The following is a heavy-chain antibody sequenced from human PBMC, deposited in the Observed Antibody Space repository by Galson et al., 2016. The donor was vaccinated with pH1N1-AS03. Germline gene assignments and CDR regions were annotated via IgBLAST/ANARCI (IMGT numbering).Heavy chain of an antibody. CDR3: ARVLSTAAGRSLDV. V-gene: IGHV3-21*01. CDR2: ISFSSTYI. D-gene: IGHD6-13*01. J-gene: IGHJ6*02. Sequence: SLRLSCAASGFTFSSHSMNWVRQAPGKGLEWVSAISFSSTYIYYADSVQGRFTISRDDAKNSLHLQMSSLRVEDTAVYYCARVLSTAAGRSLDVWGQGTTVTVSS. CDR1: GFTFSSHS.